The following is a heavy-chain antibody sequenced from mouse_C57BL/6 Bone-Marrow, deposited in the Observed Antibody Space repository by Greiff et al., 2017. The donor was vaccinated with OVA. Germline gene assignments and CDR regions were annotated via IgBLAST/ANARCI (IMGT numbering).Heavy chain of an antibody. Sequence: DVKLQESGPELVKPGASVKIPCKASGYTFTDYNMDWVKQSPGKSLEWIGDINPNNGGTIYNQKFKGKATLTVDKSSSTAYMELRSLTSEDTAGYYGARSNYYYGSSYWYFDVWGTGTTVTVSS. CDR2: INPNNGGT. V-gene: IGHV1-18*01. D-gene: IGHD1-1*01. CDR3: ARSNYYYGSSYWYFDV. J-gene: IGHJ1*03. CDR1: GYTFTDYN.